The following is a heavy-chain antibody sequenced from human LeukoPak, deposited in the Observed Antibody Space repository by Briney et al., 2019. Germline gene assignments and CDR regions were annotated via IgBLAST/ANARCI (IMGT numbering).Heavy chain of an antibody. CDR3: ARDQRPGTSGYSPFDY. J-gene: IGHJ4*02. D-gene: IGHD3-22*01. V-gene: IGHV1-18*03. CDR1: GYTFTSYG. Sequence: ASVKVSCEASGYTFTSYGISWVRQAPGQGLEWMGWISTNNGNTNYAQKLQGRVTMTTETSTSTAYMELRSLRSDDMAVYYCARDQRPGTSGYSPFDYWGQGTLVTVSS. CDR2: ISTNNGNT.